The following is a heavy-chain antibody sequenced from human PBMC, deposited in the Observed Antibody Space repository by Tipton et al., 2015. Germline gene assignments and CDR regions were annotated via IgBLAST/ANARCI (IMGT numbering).Heavy chain of an antibody. CDR2: IQYSGST. Sequence: TLSLTCSVSSDSISKYYWSWIRQPPGKELEWIGYIQYSGSTNYNPSLKSRVTISVDTSKNQFSLKLSSVTAADTAVYYCARAPVVAATPEYPYYYYGMDVWGQGTTVTVSS. D-gene: IGHD2-15*01. CDR1: SDSISKYY. V-gene: IGHV4-59*12. J-gene: IGHJ6*02. CDR3: ARAPVVAATPEYPYYYYGMDV.